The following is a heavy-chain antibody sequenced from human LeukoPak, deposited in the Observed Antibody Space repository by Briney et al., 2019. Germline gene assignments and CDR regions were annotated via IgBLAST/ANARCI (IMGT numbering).Heavy chain of an antibody. CDR2: ILKDERSK. CDR1: GFSFRTYA. D-gene: IGHD5-24*01. CDR3: ATGRDNY. V-gene: IGHV3-30-3*01. J-gene: IGHJ4*02. Sequence: GGSLRLSCAASGFSFRTYAMHWVRQAPGKGLEWVSVILKDERSKYYADSVMGRFTISWDNSGKTPYLEMNDLRSEDTAVYYCATGRDNYWGQGTLVTVSS.